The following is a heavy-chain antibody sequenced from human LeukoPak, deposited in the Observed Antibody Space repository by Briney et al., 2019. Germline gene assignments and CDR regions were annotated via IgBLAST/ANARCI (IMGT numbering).Heavy chain of an antibody. Sequence: KPSETLSLTCAVSGGSISSGGYSWSWIRQPPGKGLEWIGYIYHSGSTYYNPSLKSRVTISVDRSKNQFSLKLSSVTAADTAVYYCARVGTAMGEKGPFDYWGQGTLVTVSS. D-gene: IGHD5-18*01. J-gene: IGHJ4*02. CDR2: IYHSGST. CDR3: ARVGTAMGEKGPFDY. V-gene: IGHV4-30-2*01. CDR1: GGSISSGGYS.